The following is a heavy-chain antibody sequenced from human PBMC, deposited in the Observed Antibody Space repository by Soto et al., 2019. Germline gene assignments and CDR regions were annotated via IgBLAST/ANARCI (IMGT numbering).Heavy chain of an antibody. V-gene: IGHV3-23*01. CDR2: INYEGINT. J-gene: IGHJ4*02. Sequence: QPVGSLRLSGVPSGFTFRNHPMSWVRQAPGKGLEWVSTINYEGINTHYADSVKGRFTISRDNSRNTLDLHMNSLRAEDTALYYCVSCVSAHFDYWGQGTLVTVSS. D-gene: IGHD2-21*01. CDR3: VSCVSAHFDY. CDR1: GFTFRNHP.